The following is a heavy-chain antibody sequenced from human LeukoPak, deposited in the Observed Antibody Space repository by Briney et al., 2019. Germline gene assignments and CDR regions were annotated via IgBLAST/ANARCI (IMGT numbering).Heavy chain of an antibody. J-gene: IGHJ4*02. CDR2: IFNSRSA. Sequence: SETLPLTCTVSGDSISSYSWNWIRQPAGEGLEWIGHIFNSRSANYNPSLKSRVTMSVDTSKNQFSLNLTSVTAADTAVYYCARGSGCSSSSCHAGEFDYWGQGTLVTVSS. D-gene: IGHD2-2*01. CDR3: ARGSGCSSSSCHAGEFDY. CDR1: GDSISSYS. V-gene: IGHV4-4*07.